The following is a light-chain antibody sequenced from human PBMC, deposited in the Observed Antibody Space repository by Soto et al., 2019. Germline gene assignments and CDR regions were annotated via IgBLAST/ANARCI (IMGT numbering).Light chain of an antibody. Sequence: QSALTQPASVSGSPGQSITISCAGTSADIGAFNYVSWYQHHPGKAPKLLINDVSDRPSGVSTRFSASKSANTASLTISGLQADDEADYYCSSYSTSSALVFGGGTKLTVL. CDR1: SADIGAFNY. CDR2: DVS. V-gene: IGLV2-14*03. CDR3: SSYSTSSALV. J-gene: IGLJ2*01.